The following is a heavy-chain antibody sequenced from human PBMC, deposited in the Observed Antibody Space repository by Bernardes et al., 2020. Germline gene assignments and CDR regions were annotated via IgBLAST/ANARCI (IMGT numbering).Heavy chain of an antibody. J-gene: IGHJ4*02. CDR1: GFTSSDYA. D-gene: IGHD2-21*01. CDR3: ASPGAKYCGGDCYYAHLGFGY. Sequence: GGSLRLSCAASGFTSSDYAMTWVRQAPGKGLEWVSTISGSGGGTYYADSVKGRFTISRDKSRNTLYLQMNSLRVDDTAMYYCASPGAKYCGGDCYYAHLGFGYWGQGTLVTVSS. V-gene: IGHV3-23*01. CDR2: ISGSGGGT.